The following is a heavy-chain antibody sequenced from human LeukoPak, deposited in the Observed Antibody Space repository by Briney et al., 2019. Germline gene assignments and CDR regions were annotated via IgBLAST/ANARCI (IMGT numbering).Heavy chain of an antibody. J-gene: IGHJ4*02. Sequence: ASVKVSCKASGYTFTSYGISWVRQAPGQGLEWMGWISAYNGNTNYAQKLQGRVTMTTDTSTSTASVEMRSLRSGDTAVYYCARGSPLDYDFWSGYYWALFDYWGQGTLVTVSS. CDR3: ARGSPLDYDFWSGYYWALFDY. D-gene: IGHD3-3*01. CDR2: ISAYNGNT. V-gene: IGHV1-18*01. CDR1: GYTFTSYG.